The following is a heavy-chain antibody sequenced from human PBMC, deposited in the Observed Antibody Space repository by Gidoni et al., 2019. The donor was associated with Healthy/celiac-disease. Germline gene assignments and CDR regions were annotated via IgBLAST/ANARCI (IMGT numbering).Heavy chain of an antibody. J-gene: IGHJ4*02. CDR1: GGTFSSYA. Sequence: QVHLVQSGAEVKKPVSSVKVSCKASGGTFSSYAISWVRQAPGQGLEWMGGIIPIFGTANYAQKFQGRVTITADESTSTAYMELSSLRSEDKAVYYCAREGQPRLHYDFWSVSNYYFDYWGQGTLVTVSS. CDR2: IIPIFGTA. CDR3: AREGQPRLHYDFWSVSNYYFDY. V-gene: IGHV1-69*01. D-gene: IGHD3-3*01.